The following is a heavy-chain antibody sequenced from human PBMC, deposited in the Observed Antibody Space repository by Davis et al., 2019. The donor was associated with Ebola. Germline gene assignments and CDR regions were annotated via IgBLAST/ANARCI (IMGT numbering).Heavy chain of an antibody. CDR2: IQYSGSP. D-gene: IGHD4-23*01. CDR1: GGSISTYY. CDR3: ARGDYAGSSFDY. Sequence: MPSETLSLTCSVSGGSISTYYWNWIRQPPGKGLEWVGCIQYSGSPIYNPSLKSRVTLSVDRSKNQFSLKLSSVTAADTAVYYCARGDYAGSSFDYWGQGTLVTVSS. V-gene: IGHV4-59*08. J-gene: IGHJ4*02.